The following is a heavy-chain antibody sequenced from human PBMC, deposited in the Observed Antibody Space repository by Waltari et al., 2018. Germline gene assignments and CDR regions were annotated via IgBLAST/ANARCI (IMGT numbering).Heavy chain of an antibody. Sequence: EVQLLESGGDLEQPGGSLRISCVGSGFNFSNYAMNWVRQAPGKGLEWVSTMSGTGDYTYYADSVKGRFTISRDNSKNTVFLHMNNLRVEDTAMYYCAREGFNCSGGRCYGSTNAFDIWGQGTMVTVSS. V-gene: IGHV3-23*01. D-gene: IGHD2-15*01. CDR1: GFNFSNYA. CDR2: MSGTGDYT. J-gene: IGHJ3*02. CDR3: AREGFNCSGGRCYGSTNAFDI.